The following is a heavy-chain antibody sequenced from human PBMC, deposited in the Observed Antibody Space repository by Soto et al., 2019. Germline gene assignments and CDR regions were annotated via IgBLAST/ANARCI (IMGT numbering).Heavy chain of an antibody. CDR1: GYTFTSYV. Sequence: GASVKVSCKASGYTFTSYVISWVRQAPGQGLEWMGWISAYNGNTNYAQKLQGRVTMTTDTSTSTAYMELRSLRSDDTAVYYCAIDRGGGSYSNAFDIWGQGTMVTVSS. V-gene: IGHV1-18*01. D-gene: IGHD1-26*01. CDR2: ISAYNGNT. J-gene: IGHJ3*02. CDR3: AIDRGGGSYSNAFDI.